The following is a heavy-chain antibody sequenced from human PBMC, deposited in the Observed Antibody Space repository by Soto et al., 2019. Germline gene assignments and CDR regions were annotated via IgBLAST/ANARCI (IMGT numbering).Heavy chain of an antibody. Sequence: PSETLSLTCTVSGGSISSYYWIWIRQPPGKGLEWIGYISYSGSTNYNPSLKSRPTISVDTSKNQFSLKLRSVTAADTAVYYCARASPYGDYALDYCGQGTRVTVSS. J-gene: IGHJ4*02. CDR3: ARASPYGDYALDY. V-gene: IGHV4-59*01. CDR1: GGSISSYY. CDR2: ISYSGST. D-gene: IGHD4-17*01.